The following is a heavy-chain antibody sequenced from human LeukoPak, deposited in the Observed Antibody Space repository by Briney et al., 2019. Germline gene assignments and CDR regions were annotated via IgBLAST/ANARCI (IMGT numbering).Heavy chain of an antibody. CDR2: INPSGGST. V-gene: IGHV1-46*01. Sequence: ASVKVSCKPSGYTFTSYYLHWVRQAPGQGLEWMGIINPSGGSTSYAQKFQGRVTMTRDTSTSTVYMELSSLRSEDTAVYYCARSRSGSYLLGYWGQGTLVTVSS. CDR3: ARSRSGSYLLGY. CDR1: GYTFTSYY. D-gene: IGHD1-26*01. J-gene: IGHJ4*02.